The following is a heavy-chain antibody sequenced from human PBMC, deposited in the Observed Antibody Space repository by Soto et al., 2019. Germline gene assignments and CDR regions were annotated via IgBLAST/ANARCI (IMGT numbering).Heavy chain of an antibody. J-gene: IGHJ6*02. Sequence: GASVKVSCKASGDTFTTYDINWVRQATGHGLEWMGWINPNSGNIGYAQRFQGRVTMTRDTAIRTAYMEVSSLRSDDTAVYYCARDPLILYGMDVWGQGTTVTVSS. D-gene: IGHD2-21*01. CDR1: GDTFTTYD. CDR3: ARDPLILYGMDV. V-gene: IGHV1-8*01. CDR2: INPNSGNI.